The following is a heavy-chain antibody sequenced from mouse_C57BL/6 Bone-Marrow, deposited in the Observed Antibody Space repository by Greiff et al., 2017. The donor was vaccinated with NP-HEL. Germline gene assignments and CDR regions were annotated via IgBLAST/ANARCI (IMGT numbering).Heavy chain of an antibody. J-gene: IGHJ2*01. CDR2: IYHRSGNT. Sequence: VQLQESGAELARPGASVKLSCKASGYTFTSYGISWVKQRTGQGLEWIGEIYHRSGNTYYNEKFKGKATLTADKSSSTAYMELRSLTSEDSAVYFCARDYGSSYWGQGTTLTVSS. CDR1: GYTFTSYG. CDR3: ARDYGSSY. V-gene: IGHV1-81*01. D-gene: IGHD1-1*01.